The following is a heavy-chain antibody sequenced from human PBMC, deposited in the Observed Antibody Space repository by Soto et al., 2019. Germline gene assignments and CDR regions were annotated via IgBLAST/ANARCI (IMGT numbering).Heavy chain of an antibody. V-gene: IGHV3-7*03. Sequence: GESLKISCAASGFTFSSYWMSWVRQAPGKGLEWVANIKQDGSETYYVDSVKGRFTISRDNAKNSLYLQMNSLRAEDTAVYYCARDWWGTGDFDYWGQGTMVTVSS. D-gene: IGHD1-1*01. CDR2: IKQDGSET. CDR3: ARDWWGTGDFDY. J-gene: IGHJ4*02. CDR1: GFTFSSYW.